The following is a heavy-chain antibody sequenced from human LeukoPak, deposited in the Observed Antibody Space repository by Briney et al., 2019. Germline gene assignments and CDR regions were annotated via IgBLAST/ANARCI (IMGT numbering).Heavy chain of an antibody. J-gene: IGHJ6*02. Sequence: GGSLRLSCAASGFLVSSNYMTWVRQAPGKGLEWASIIYSGGSTDYADSVKGRFTISRDNSKNTPYLQMDSLRVEDTAVYYCARGGLGNYYGMDVWGQGTTVTVSS. CDR1: GFLVSSNY. CDR3: ARGGLGNYYGMDV. D-gene: IGHD5-12*01. V-gene: IGHV3-53*01. CDR2: IYSGGST.